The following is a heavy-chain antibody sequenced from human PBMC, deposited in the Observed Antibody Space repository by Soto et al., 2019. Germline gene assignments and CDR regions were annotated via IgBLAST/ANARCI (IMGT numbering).Heavy chain of an antibody. V-gene: IGHV3-23*01. J-gene: IGHJ6*03. CDR2: ISGSGGST. CDR3: AKDAITIFGVVIIDYYYMDV. CDR1: GFTFSSYA. Sequence: GSLRLSCAASGFTFSSYAMSWVRQAPGKGLEWVSAISGSGGSTYYADSVKGRFTISRDNSKNTLYLQMNSLRAEDTAVYYCAKDAITIFGVVIIDYYYMDVWGKGTTVTVSS. D-gene: IGHD3-3*01.